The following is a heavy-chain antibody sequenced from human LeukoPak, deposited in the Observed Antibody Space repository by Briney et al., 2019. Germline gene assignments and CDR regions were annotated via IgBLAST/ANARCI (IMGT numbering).Heavy chain of an antibody. J-gene: IGHJ4*02. CDR1: GGTFSSYA. V-gene: IGHV1-69*13. CDR2: IIPIFGTA. Sequence: ASVKVSCKASGGTFSSYAISWVRQAPGQGLEWMGGIIPIFGTANYAQKFQGRVTITADESTSTAYMELSSLRSEDTAVYYCARKYSSGWAPFDYWGQGTLVTVSS. CDR3: ARKYSSGWAPFDY. D-gene: IGHD6-19*01.